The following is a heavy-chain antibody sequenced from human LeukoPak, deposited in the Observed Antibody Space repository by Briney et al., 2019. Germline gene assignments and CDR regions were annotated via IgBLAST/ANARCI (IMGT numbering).Heavy chain of an antibody. D-gene: IGHD6-25*01. CDR2: IYYSGST. J-gene: IGHJ6*04. CDR3: ARDRSSSVGRNYYNGMDV. CDR1: GGAVSSGSYY. V-gene: IGHV4-61*01. Sequence: SETLSLTCTVSGGAVSSGSYYWSWIRQPPGKGLEWIGYIYYSGSTNYNPSLKSRVTISVDTSKNQFSLKLDSVTAADTAVYYCARDRSSSVGRNYYNGMDVWGKGTTVTVSS.